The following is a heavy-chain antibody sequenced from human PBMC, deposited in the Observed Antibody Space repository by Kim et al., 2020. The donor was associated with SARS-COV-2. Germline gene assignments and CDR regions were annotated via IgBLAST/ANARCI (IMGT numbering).Heavy chain of an antibody. Sequence: ASVKVSCKVSGYTLTELSMHWVRQAPGKGLEWMGGFDPADGETIYAQKFQGRVTMTEDTSTDTAYMELSSLRSEDTAVYYCAKRIAVAGTLEDAFDIWGQGTMVTVSS. D-gene: IGHD6-19*01. J-gene: IGHJ3*02. CDR2: FDPADGET. CDR3: AKRIAVAGTLEDAFDI. V-gene: IGHV1-24*01. CDR1: GYTLTELS.